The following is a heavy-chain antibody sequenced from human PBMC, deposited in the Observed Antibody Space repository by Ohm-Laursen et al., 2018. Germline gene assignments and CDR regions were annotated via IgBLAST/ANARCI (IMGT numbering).Heavy chain of an antibody. CDR1: GGTTSSYA. CDR3: ARGMGSSGYNYVDY. V-gene: IGHV1-2*02. Sequence: ASVKVSCKASGGTTSSYAISWVRQAPGQGLEWLGWINHNTGDTNYAQKFQGRVTMTRDTSISTAYMELSSLRSDDSAVYYCARGMGSSGYNYVDYWGQGTLVIVSS. D-gene: IGHD3-22*01. J-gene: IGHJ4*02. CDR2: INHNTGDT.